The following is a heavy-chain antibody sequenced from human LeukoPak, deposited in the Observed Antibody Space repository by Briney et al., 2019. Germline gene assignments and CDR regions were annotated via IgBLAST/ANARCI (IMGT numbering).Heavy chain of an antibody. J-gene: IGHJ3*02. CDR3: ARESGYSSGWAALDAFDI. D-gene: IGHD6-19*01. CDR1: GFTFSSYA. V-gene: IGHV3-64*01. Sequence: PGGSLRLSCAASGFTFSSYAMRRVRQAPGKGLEYVSAISSNGGSTYYANSVKGRFTISRDNSKNTLYLQMGSLRAEDMAVYYCARESGYSSGWAALDAFDIWGQGTMVTVSS. CDR2: ISSNGGST.